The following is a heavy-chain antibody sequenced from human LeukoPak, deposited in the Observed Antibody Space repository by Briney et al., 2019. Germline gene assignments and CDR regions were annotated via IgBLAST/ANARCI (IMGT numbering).Heavy chain of an antibody. CDR3: AKDFDSGGSYDGAHS. V-gene: IGHV3-20*04. J-gene: IGHJ4*02. D-gene: IGHD3-22*01. CDR2: INWNGGST. Sequence: GGSLRLFCAASGFTFDDYGMSWVRQAPGKGLEWVSGINWNGGSTGYADSVKGRFTISRDNAKNTVYLQMNSLRPEDTAVYFCAKDFDSGGSYDGAHSWGQGALVTVSS. CDR1: GFTFDDYG.